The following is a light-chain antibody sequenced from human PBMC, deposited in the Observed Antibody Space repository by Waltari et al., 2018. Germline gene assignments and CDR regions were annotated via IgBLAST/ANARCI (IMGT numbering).Light chain of an antibody. Sequence: QSALTQPASVSGSPGQSITISCTGSSNHIGFYDLVLWYQQHPGEAPKLIIFDVIKRPSGVCDRFSGSKSGNTASLTSSGLQTEDDADYYCCSYSGSGSFPYVFGPGTRVAVL. J-gene: IGLJ1*01. V-gene: IGLV2-23*02. CDR1: SNHIGFYDL. CDR2: DVI. CDR3: CSYSGSGSFPYV.